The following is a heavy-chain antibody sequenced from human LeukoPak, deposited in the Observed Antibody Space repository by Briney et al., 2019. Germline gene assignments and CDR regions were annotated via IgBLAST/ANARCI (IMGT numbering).Heavy chain of an antibody. Sequence: GGSLRLSCAASGFTFSSYSMNWVRQAPGKGLEWVSSISSSSYIYYADSVKGRFTISRDNAKNSLYLQMNSLRAEDTAVYYCARDGGGYNYDYWGQGTLVTVSS. CDR3: ARDGGGYNYDY. CDR1: GFTFSSYS. D-gene: IGHD5-24*01. CDR2: ISSSSYI. J-gene: IGHJ4*02. V-gene: IGHV3-21*01.